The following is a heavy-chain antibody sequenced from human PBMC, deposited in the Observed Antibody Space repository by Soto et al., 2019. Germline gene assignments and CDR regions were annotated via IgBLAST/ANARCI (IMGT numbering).Heavy chain of an antibody. CDR1: GGSISSYY. V-gene: IGHV4-59*12. J-gene: IGHJ4*02. Sequence: QVQLQESGPGLVKPSETLSLTCTVSGGSISSYYWSWIRQPPGKGLEWIGYIYYSGSTNYNPSLKSRVTISVATSKNQSSLKLTSVTAADTAVYYSARRYGSCFDYWGQGTLVTVSS. D-gene: IGHD5-18*01. CDR3: ARRYGSCFDY. CDR2: IYYSGST.